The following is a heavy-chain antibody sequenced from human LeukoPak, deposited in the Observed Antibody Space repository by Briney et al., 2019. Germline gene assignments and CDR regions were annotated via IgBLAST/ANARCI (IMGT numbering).Heavy chain of an antibody. Sequence: PGGSLRLSCAASGFTFSNAWMSWVRQAPGKGLEWVGRIKGKTDGGTTDYAAPVKGRFTISRDDSKNTLYLQMNSLKTEDTAVYYCTTAYLPYGSGSSLGYWGQGTLVTVSS. J-gene: IGHJ4*02. D-gene: IGHD3-10*01. CDR2: IKGKTDGGTT. CDR1: GFTFSNAW. V-gene: IGHV3-15*01. CDR3: TTAYLPYGSGSSLGY.